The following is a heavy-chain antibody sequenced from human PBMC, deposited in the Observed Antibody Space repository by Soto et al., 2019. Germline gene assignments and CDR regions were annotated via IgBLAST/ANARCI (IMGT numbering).Heavy chain of an antibody. CDR1: GGSVSSGSYY. CDR2: IYYSGST. D-gene: IGHD3-22*01. CDR3: ARGPRWLRFEYYYYGMDV. J-gene: IGHJ6*02. V-gene: IGHV4-61*01. Sequence: QVQLQESGPGLVKPSETLSLTCTVSGGSVSSGSYYWSWIRQPPGKGLEWIGYIYYSGSTNYNPSLKSRVTISVDTSKNQFSVKLSSVTAADTAVYYCARGPRWLRFEYYYYGMDVWGQGTTVTVSS.